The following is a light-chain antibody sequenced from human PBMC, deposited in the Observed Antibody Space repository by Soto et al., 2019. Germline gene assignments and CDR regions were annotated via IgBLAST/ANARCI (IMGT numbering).Light chain of an antibody. CDR2: EVT. CDR3: MSYVGSNIFV. V-gene: IGLV2-8*01. CDR1: SRDVGGYYY. Sequence: QSALTQPPSASGSPGQSVTISCTGTSRDVGGYYYVSWYQHHPGKVPKLIIYEVTKRPSGVPDRFSGSKSGNTASLTVSGLQAEDEADYYCMSYVGSNIFVFGTGTKVTVL. J-gene: IGLJ1*01.